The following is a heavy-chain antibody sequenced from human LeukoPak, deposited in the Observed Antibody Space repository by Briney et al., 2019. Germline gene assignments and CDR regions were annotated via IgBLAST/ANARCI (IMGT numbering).Heavy chain of an antibody. J-gene: IGHJ4*02. Sequence: ASVTVSCTASGYTFTGYYMHWVRQAPGQGLEWMGWISAYNGNTNYAQKLQGRVTMTTDTSTSTAYMELRSLRSDDTAVYYCARVVPAAIVDYWGQGTLVTVSS. D-gene: IGHD2-2*01. CDR1: GYTFTGYY. CDR3: ARVVPAAIVDY. CDR2: ISAYNGNT. V-gene: IGHV1-18*04.